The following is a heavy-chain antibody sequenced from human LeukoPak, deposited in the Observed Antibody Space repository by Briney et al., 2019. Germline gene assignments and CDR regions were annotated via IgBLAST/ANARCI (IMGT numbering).Heavy chain of an antibody. J-gene: IGHJ3*02. CDR2: FYYSGST. Sequence: SETLSLTCAVSGGSISRGGYSWSWIRQPPGKGLEWIGYFYYSGSTYYNPSLKSRVTISVDTSKNQLSLKLSSVTAADTAVYYCARRVAFDIWGQGTMVTVSS. CDR3: ARRVAFDI. V-gene: IGHV4-30-4*07. CDR1: GGSISRGGYS.